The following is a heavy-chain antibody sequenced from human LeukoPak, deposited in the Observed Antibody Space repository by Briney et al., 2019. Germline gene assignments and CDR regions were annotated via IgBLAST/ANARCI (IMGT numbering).Heavy chain of an antibody. J-gene: IGHJ4*02. CDR2: IDDNGDNT. D-gene: IGHD4-23*01. V-gene: IGHV3-23*01. CDR1: GFTFSSYA. CDR3: AKYDYGGNPNEYYFDY. Sequence: LPGGSLRLSCAASGFTFSSYAMSWVRQAPGKGLEWVSTIDDNGDNTYYADSVKGRFTISRDNSKNTLYLQMNSLRAEGTAVYYCAKYDYGGNPNEYYFDYWGQGTLVTVSS.